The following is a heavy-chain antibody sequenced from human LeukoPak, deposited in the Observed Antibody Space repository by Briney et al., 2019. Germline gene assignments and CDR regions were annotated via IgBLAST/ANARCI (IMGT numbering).Heavy chain of an antibody. CDR3: ARDPSSIAAHVFDY. D-gene: IGHD6-6*01. J-gene: IGHJ4*02. CDR1: GFTFSSYA. CDR2: ISYDGSNK. V-gene: IGHV3-30-3*01. Sequence: GGSLRLSCAASGFTFSSYAMHWVRKAPGKGLEWVAVISYDGSNKYYADSVKGRFTISRDNSKNTLYLQMNSLRAEDTAVYYCARDPSSIAAHVFDYWGQGTLVTVSS.